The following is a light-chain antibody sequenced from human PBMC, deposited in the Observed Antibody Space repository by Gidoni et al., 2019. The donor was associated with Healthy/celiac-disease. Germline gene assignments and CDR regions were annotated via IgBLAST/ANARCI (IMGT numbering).Light chain of an antibody. V-gene: IGKV1-5*03. CDR1: QSISSW. J-gene: IGKJ1*01. CDR3: QQYNSYWGT. Sequence: DIQMTQSPPTLSASVGDRVTITCRASQSISSWLAWYQQKPGKAPKLLIYKASSLESGVPSRFSGSGSGTEFTLTISSLQPDDFATYYCQQYNSYWGTFXQXTKVEIK. CDR2: KAS.